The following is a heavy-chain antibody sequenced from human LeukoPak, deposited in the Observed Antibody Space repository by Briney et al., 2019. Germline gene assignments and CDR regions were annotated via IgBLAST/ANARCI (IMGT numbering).Heavy chain of an antibody. CDR2: ISYDGSTK. CDR3: ARGRSGSLYYFDY. J-gene: IGHJ4*02. Sequence: PGRSLRLSCAAPGFTLIVDGVHWVRQAPGKGLDWVAVISYDGSTKYYADSVKGRLTISRNSAKNSLYLQMNSLRDEDTAVYYCARGRSGSLYYFDYWGQGTLVTVSS. V-gene: IGHV3-30*03. CDR1: GFTLIVDG. D-gene: IGHD3-10*01.